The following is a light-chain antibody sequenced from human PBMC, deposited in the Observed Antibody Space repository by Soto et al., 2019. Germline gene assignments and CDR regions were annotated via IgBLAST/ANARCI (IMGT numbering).Light chain of an antibody. V-gene: IGLV2-14*01. CDR3: NSYTNTAARV. CDR2: EVS. CDR1: SSDVGAHNF. J-gene: IGLJ1*01. Sequence: QSVLTQPASVSGSPGQSITISCTGTSSDVGAHNFVSWYQQHPGKAPKLMIYEVSNRPSGVSDRFSGSKSGNTASLTISGLQAEDEADYYCNSYTNTAARVFGTGTKVTGL.